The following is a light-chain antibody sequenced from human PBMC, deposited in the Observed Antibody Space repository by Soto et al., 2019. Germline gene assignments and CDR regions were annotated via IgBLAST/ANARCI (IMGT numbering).Light chain of an antibody. CDR3: QQYYTYPWT. V-gene: IGKV1-5*01. Sequence: DIQMTQSPSTLSASVGDRVTITCRASQSMNNWLAWYQQKPGKAPKLLIYDASSLESGVPSRFSGSGSGTEFTLTISSLQPDDFATYYCQQYYTYPWTFVQGTKVEIK. CDR2: DAS. CDR1: QSMNNW. J-gene: IGKJ1*01.